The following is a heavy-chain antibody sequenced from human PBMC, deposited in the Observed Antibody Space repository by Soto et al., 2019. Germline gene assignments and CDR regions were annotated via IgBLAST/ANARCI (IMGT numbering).Heavy chain of an antibody. D-gene: IGHD6-19*01. CDR2: IYYSGST. Sequence: SETLSLTCTVSGGSISSSSYYWGWRGQPPGKGLEWMGSIYYSGSTYYNPSLKSRVTITGDTSKNQFSLKMSSVTAADTAVYYCARQAEYSSGWYRVSWFDPWGQGTLVTVSS. V-gene: IGHV4-39*01. J-gene: IGHJ5*02. CDR1: GGSISSSSYY. CDR3: ARQAEYSSGWYRVSWFDP.